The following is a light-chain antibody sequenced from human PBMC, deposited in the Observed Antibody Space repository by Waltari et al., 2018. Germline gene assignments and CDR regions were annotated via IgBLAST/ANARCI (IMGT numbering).Light chain of an antibody. Sequence: DIVMTQSPDSLSVSLGERATINCKSSQSVLYSSNNKNYLAWYQHSPGQPPKLLISWASTRDSGVPDRFSGSGSGTDFTLTISSLQAEDVAVYYCQQYYSTLTFGGGTKVEIK. CDR3: QQYYSTLT. J-gene: IGKJ4*01. CDR2: WAS. V-gene: IGKV4-1*01. CDR1: QSVLYSSNNKNY.